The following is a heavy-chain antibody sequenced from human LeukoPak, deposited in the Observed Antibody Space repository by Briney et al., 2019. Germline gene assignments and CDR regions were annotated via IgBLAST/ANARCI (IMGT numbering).Heavy chain of an antibody. V-gene: IGHV4-4*07. CDR2: IYTSGST. J-gene: IGHJ5*02. Sequence: SETLSLTCTVSGGSISSYYWSWIRQPAGKGLEWIGRIYTSGSTNYNPSLKSRVTMSVDTSKNQFSLKLSSVTAADTAVYYCARDHVVPAANWFDPWGQGTLVTVSS. CDR3: ARDHVVPAANWFDP. D-gene: IGHD2-2*01. CDR1: GGSISSYY.